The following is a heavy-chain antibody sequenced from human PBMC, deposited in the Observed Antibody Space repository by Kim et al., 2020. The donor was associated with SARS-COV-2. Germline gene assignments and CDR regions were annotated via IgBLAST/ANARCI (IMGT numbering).Heavy chain of an antibody. Sequence: GGSLRLSCAASGFTFSSYGMHWVRQAPGKGLEWVAVIWYDGSNKYYADSVKGRFTISRDNSKNTLYLQMNSLRAEDTAVYYCARDLIHLAAGSLVDWGQGTLVTVSS. V-gene: IGHV3-33*01. CDR2: IWYDGSNK. CDR1: GFTFSSYG. J-gene: IGHJ4*02. D-gene: IGHD6-13*01. CDR3: ARDLIHLAAGSLVD.